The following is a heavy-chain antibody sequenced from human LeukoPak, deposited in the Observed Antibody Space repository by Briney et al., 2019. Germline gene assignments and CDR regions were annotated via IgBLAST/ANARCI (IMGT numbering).Heavy chain of an antibody. CDR2: IYHSGST. CDR3: ASGSYYFDY. V-gene: IGHV4-38-2*01. D-gene: IGHD1-26*01. CDR1: GYSISSGYY. Sequence: SETLSLTCAVSGYSISSGYYRGWIRQPPGKGLEWIGSIYHSGSTYYNPSLKGRVTISVDTSKNQFSLKLSSVTAADTAVYYCASGSYYFDYWGQGTLVTVSS. J-gene: IGHJ4*02.